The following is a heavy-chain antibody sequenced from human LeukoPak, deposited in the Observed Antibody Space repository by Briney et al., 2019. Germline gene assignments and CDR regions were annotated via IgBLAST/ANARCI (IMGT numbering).Heavy chain of an antibody. V-gene: IGHV3-9*03. J-gene: IGHJ2*01. CDR3: AKDPRGWLAWYFDL. CDR1: GFTFDDYA. CDR2: ISWNSGSI. Sequence: GGSLRLSCAASGFTFDDYAMHWVRQAPGKGLEWVSGISWNSGSIGYADSVKGRFTISRDNAKNSLYLQMNSLRAEDMALYYCAKDPRGWLAWYFDLWGRGTLVTVSS. D-gene: IGHD6-19*01.